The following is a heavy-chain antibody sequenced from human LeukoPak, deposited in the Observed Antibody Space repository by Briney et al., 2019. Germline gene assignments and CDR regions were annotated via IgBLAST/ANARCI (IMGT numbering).Heavy chain of an antibody. CDR3: AHRGGNFQLDY. Sequence: SGPTLVKPTQTLTLTCTFSGFSLSTSGVDVGWIRQPPGKALEWLALIYWDNDKRYSPSLKSRLTITKDTSKNQVVLTMTNMDPVDTATYYCAHRGGNFQLDYWGQGTLVTVSS. D-gene: IGHD1-7*01. V-gene: IGHV2-5*02. CDR2: IYWDNDK. CDR1: GFSLSTSGVD. J-gene: IGHJ4*02.